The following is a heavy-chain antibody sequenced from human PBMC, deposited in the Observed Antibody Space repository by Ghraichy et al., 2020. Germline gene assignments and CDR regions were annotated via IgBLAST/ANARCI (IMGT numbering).Heavy chain of an antibody. CDR2: INWNGGST. Sequence: GESLNISCAASGFTFDDYGMSWVRQAPGKGLEWVSGINWNGGSTGYADSVKGRFTISRDNAKNSLYLQMNSLRAEDTALYHCAREAGYYYGSGSLNWFDPWGQGTLVTFSS. J-gene: IGHJ5*02. V-gene: IGHV3-20*01. D-gene: IGHD3-10*01. CDR1: GFTFDDYG. CDR3: AREAGYYYGSGSLNWFDP.